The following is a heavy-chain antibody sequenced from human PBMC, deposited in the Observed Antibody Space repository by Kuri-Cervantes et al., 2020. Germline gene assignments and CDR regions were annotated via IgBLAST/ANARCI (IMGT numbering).Heavy chain of an antibody. J-gene: IGHJ6*02. CDR1: GFTFSSYA. Sequence: GESLKISCAASGFTFSSYAMHWVRQAPGKGLEWVAVISYDGGNKYYADSVKGRFTISRDNSKNTLYLQMNSLRAEDTAVYYCARDPVVPAANNYYYYGMDVWGQGTTVTVSS. V-gene: IGHV3-30-3*01. CDR3: ARDPVVPAANNYYYYGMDV. CDR2: ISYDGGNK. D-gene: IGHD2-2*01.